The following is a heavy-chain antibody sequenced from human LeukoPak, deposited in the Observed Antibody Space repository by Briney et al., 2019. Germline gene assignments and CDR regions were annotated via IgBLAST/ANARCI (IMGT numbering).Heavy chain of an antibody. J-gene: IGHJ4*02. CDR2: ISAYNGNT. CDR3: ARVGTIFGVVIIPTTSPFDH. D-gene: IGHD3-3*01. Sequence: GASVKVSCKASGYTFTSYGISWVRQAPGQGLEWMGWISAYNGNTNYAQKLQGRVTMTTDTSTSTAYMELRSLRSDDAAVYYCARVGTIFGVVIIPTTSPFDHWGQGTLVTVSS. CDR1: GYTFTSYG. V-gene: IGHV1-18*01.